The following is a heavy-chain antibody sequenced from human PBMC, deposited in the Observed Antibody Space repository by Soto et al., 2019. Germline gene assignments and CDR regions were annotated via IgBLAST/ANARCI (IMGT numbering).Heavy chain of an antibody. CDR2: IKPNSGGT. CDR1: GYTFTGYY. CDR3: ARVGYDFWSGSEVFDY. Sequence: ASVKVSCKASGYTFTGYYMHWVRQAPGQGLEWMGWIKPNSGGTNYAQKFQGRVTRTRDTSISTAYMELSRLRSDDTAVYYCARVGYDFWSGSEVFDYWGQGTLVTVSS. V-gene: IGHV1-2*02. J-gene: IGHJ4*02. D-gene: IGHD3-3*01.